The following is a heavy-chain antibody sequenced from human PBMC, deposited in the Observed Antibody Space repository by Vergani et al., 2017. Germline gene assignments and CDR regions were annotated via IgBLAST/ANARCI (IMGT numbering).Heavy chain of an antibody. CDR2: ISNDGSKK. V-gene: IGHV3-30*18. Sequence: VQLVESGGGLVKPGGSLRLSCAASGFSFSSHAIHWVRQAPGKGLEWVAVISNDGSKKYYADSVKGRFTISRDNSKNTLDLQMNSLRTQDTAVYYCAKAGSVTSGSLQYNCYMDVWGKGTTVTVS. J-gene: IGHJ6*03. CDR1: GFSFSSHA. CDR3: AKAGSVTSGSLQYNCYMDV. D-gene: IGHD3-10*01.